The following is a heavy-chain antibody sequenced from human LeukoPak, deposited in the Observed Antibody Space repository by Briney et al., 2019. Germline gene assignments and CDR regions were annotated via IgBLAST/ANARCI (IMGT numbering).Heavy chain of an antibody. CDR1: GFTFSIYW. CDR2: INSDVGSP. Sequence: VGSLRLSCAASGFTFSIYWMHWVRQAPGKGLVWVSRINSDVGSPSYADSVKGRFTLSRDNAKNTLYLQMNSLGAEDTAVYYCARDPWMEWYFDYWGQGTLVTVSS. CDR3: ARDPWMEWYFDY. V-gene: IGHV3-74*01. D-gene: IGHD3-3*01. J-gene: IGHJ4*02.